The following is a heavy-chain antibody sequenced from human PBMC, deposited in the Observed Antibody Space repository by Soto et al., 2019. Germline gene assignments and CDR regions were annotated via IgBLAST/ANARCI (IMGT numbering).Heavy chain of an antibody. D-gene: IGHD3-22*01. CDR3: ARQSLGDSSGYYPDY. Sequence: TSETLSLTCTVSGGSISSDSYYWGWIRQSPEKGLEWIASISYSGSTYYNPTLKSRLIISVDTSKSQFSLKLSSVTAADTAVYYCARQSLGDSSGYYPDYWGQGTLVTVSS. CDR1: GGSISSDSYY. CDR2: ISYSGST. V-gene: IGHV4-39*01. J-gene: IGHJ4*02.